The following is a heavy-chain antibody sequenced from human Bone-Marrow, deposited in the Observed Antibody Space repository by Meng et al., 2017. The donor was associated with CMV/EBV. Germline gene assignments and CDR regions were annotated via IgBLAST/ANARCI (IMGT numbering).Heavy chain of an antibody. V-gene: IGHV3-73*01. D-gene: IGHD5-18*01. CDR1: GFTFSGSA. CDR2: IRSKANSYAT. J-gene: IGHJ6*02. Sequence: GASLKISCAASGFTFSGSAMHWVRQASGKGLEWVGRIRSKANSYATAYAASGKGRFTISSDDSTNTAYLQMNSLKTEDTAVYYCTRLIESEYSYGPDDYYYGMDVWGQGTTVTVSS. CDR3: TRLIESEYSYGPDDYYYGMDV.